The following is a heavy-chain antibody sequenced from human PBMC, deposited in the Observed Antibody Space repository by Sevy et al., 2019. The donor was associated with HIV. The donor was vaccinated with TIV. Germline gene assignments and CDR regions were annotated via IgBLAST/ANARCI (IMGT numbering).Heavy chain of an antibody. J-gene: IGHJ4*02. CDR1: GGSFGSSSYY. Sequence: SETLSLTCTASGGSFGSSSYYWNWIRQPAGKGLEWIGRIYTSGTTNYNPSLKSRVTMSVDTSKNQFSLKLSSVTAADTAVYYCAGRIAVAAFDYWGQGNLVTVSS. D-gene: IGHD6-19*01. V-gene: IGHV4-61*02. CDR2: IYTSGTT. CDR3: AGRIAVAAFDY.